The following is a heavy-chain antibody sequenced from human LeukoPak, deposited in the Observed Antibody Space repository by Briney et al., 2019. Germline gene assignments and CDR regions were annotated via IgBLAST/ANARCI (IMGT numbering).Heavy chain of an antibody. CDR3: AREDPERDKGSGWYGGPFDY. Sequence: PGGSLRLSCAASGFTFSSYEMNWVRQAPGKGLEWVANINRDGSDKRYVDSVRGRFTISRDNAKSSMYLQMNSLRAEDTAVYYCAREDPERDKGSGWYGGPFDYWGQGTLVTVSS. D-gene: IGHD6-19*01. CDR2: INRDGSDK. J-gene: IGHJ4*02. V-gene: IGHV3-7*01. CDR1: GFTFSSYE.